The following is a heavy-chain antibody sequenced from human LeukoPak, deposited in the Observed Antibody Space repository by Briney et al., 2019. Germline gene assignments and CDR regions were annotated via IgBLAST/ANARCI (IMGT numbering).Heavy chain of an antibody. CDR3: TRVNLRRSQYNWFDP. V-gene: IGHV1-18*01. D-gene: IGHD1-1*01. CDR2: ISAYNGNT. Sequence: ASVKVSCKASGYTFTSYGISWVRQAPGQGLEWMGWISAYNGNTNYAQKLQGRVTMTTDTSTSTAYMELRSLRSDDTAVYYCTRVNLRRSQYNWFDPWGQGTLVIVSS. J-gene: IGHJ5*02. CDR1: GYTFTSYG.